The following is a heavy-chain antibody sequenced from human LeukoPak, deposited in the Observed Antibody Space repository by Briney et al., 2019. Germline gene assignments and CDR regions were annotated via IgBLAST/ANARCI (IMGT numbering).Heavy chain of an antibody. V-gene: IGHV3-30-3*01. CDR1: GFTFSSYW. D-gene: IGHD6-19*01. J-gene: IGHJ4*02. CDR2: ISYDGSNK. CDR3: ARVSSGFLYYFDY. Sequence: PGGSLRLSCAASGFTFSSYWMHWVRQAPGKGLEWVAVISYDGSNKYYADSVKGRFTISRDNSKNTLYLQMNSLRAEDTAVYYCARVSSGFLYYFDYWGQGTLVTVSS.